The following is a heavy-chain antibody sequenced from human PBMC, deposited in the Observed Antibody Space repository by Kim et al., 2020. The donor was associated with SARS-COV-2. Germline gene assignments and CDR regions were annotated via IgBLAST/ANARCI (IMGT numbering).Heavy chain of an antibody. CDR3: EYEWAIQTRLWVGDGMDV. CDR2: IWYDGSDK. J-gene: IGHJ6*01. Sequence: GGSLRLSCAASGFIFSNYGMNWVRQAPGKGLEWVAVIWYDGSDKYYADSVKGRCTISRDNYKNTVYLQMNSQSAEDKDADDCEYEWAIQTRLWVGDGMDV. D-gene: IGHD1-1*01. V-gene: IGHV3-33*06. CDR1: GFIFSNYG.